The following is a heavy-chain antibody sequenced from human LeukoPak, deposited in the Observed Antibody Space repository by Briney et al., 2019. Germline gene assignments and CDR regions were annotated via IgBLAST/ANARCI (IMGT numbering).Heavy chain of an antibody. CDR2: IYTSGST. Sequence: SQTLSLTCTVSGGYISSCSYYGSWSRQPAGKGLEGIGRIYTSGSTNYNPSLKSRVTISVDTSKNQFSLKLSSVTAADTAVYYCARDIVVVPAAPPQNWFDPWGQGTLVTVSS. CDR1: GGYISSCSYY. J-gene: IGHJ5*02. CDR3: ARDIVVVPAAPPQNWFDP. D-gene: IGHD2-2*01. V-gene: IGHV4-61*02.